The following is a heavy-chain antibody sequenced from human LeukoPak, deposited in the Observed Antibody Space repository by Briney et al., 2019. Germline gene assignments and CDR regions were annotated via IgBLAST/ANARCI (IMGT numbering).Heavy chain of an antibody. Sequence: SGGSLRLSCAASGFTFSSYAMHWVRQAPGKRLEWVAVISYDGSNKYYADSVKGRFTISRDNSKNTLYLQMNSLRAEDTAVYYCARDVQGYCSGGSCYSPFDYWGQGTLVTVSS. CDR3: ARDVQGYCSGGSCYSPFDY. D-gene: IGHD2-15*01. CDR2: ISYDGSNK. CDR1: GFTFSSYA. V-gene: IGHV3-30*04. J-gene: IGHJ4*02.